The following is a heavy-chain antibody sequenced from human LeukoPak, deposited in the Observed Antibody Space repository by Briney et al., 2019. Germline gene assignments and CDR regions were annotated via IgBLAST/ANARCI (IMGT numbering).Heavy chain of an antibody. CDR3: ARGDYESRGYYPDAFDI. CDR2: IIPIFGTA. CDR1: GGTFSSYA. V-gene: IGHV1-69*13. D-gene: IGHD3-22*01. Sequence: GASVKVSCTASGGTFSSYAISWVRQAPGQGLEWMGGIIPIFGTANYAQKFQSRVTITSAESTSTAYMELSSLRSEDTAVYYCARGDYESRGYYPDAFDIWGQGTMVTVSS. J-gene: IGHJ3*02.